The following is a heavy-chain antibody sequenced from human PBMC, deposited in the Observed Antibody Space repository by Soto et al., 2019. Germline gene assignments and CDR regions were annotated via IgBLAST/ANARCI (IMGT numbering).Heavy chain of an antibody. V-gene: IGHV4-4*02. Sequence: SETLSLTCAVSGGSISSSNWWRRVRQPPGKGLEWIGEIYHSGSTNYNPSLKSRVTISVDKSKNQFSLELSSVTAADTAVYYCARVRAAAGNYYYGMDVWGQGTTVT. D-gene: IGHD6-13*01. CDR1: GGSISSSNW. CDR2: IYHSGST. CDR3: ARVRAAAGNYYYGMDV. J-gene: IGHJ6*02.